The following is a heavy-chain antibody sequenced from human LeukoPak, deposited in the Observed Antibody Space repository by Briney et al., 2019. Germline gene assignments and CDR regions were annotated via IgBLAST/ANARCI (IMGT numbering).Heavy chain of an antibody. V-gene: IGHV1-69*05. Sequence: SVKVSCKXSGYTFTGYYMHWVRQAPGQGLEWMGRIIPIFGTANYAQKFQGRVTITTDESTSTAYMELSSLRSEDTAVYYCAYRRYWGQGTLVTVSS. CDR2: IIPIFGTA. J-gene: IGHJ4*02. CDR1: GYTFTGYY. CDR3: AYRRY.